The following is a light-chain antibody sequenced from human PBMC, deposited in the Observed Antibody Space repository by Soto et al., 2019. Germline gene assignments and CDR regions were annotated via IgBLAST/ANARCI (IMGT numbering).Light chain of an antibody. CDR2: YDN. CDR3: QVWDTGSDHLV. V-gene: IGLV3-21*04. Sequence: SYELTQPPSVAVAPGETASITCGGNNIGSKSVHWYQQKPGQAPVLVIYYDNDRPSGIPEGFSGSNSGNTATLTISRVEAGDEADYYCQVWDTGSDHLVFGGGTKVTVL. CDR1: NIGSKS. J-gene: IGLJ2*01.